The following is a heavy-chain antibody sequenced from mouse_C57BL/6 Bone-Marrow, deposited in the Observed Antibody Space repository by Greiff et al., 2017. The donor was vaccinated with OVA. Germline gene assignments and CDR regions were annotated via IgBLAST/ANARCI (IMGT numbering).Heavy chain of an antibody. CDR1: GFTFSDYG. CDR2: ISNLAYSI. CDR3: ARHEARGFAY. Sequence: EVKLMESGGGLVQPGGSLKLSCAASGFTFSDYGMAWVRQAPRKGPEWVAFISNLAYSIYYADTVTGRFTISRENAKNTLYLEMSSLRSEDTAMYYCARHEARGFAYWGQGTLVTVSA. V-gene: IGHV5-15*01. J-gene: IGHJ3*01.